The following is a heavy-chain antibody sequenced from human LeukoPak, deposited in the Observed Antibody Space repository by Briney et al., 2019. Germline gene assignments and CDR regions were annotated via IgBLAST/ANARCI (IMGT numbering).Heavy chain of an antibody. V-gene: IGHV3-23*01. Sequence: PGGSLRLSCAASGFTSSIYAMSWVRQAPGKGLQWVSSITSSGDGTYYADSVKGRFTISRDNSENMLYLQMNSLRVEDTAVYFCAKDRPNYYGSNGHYYRWDGDYWGQGTLVTVSS. CDR3: AKDRPNYYGSNGHYYRWDGDY. CDR2: ITSSGDGT. D-gene: IGHD3-22*01. CDR1: GFTSSIYA. J-gene: IGHJ4*02.